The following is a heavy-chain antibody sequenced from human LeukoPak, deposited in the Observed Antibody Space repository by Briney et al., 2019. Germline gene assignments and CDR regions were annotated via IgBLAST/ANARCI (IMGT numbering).Heavy chain of an antibody. CDR3: TTGYSSGWYNEGNY. J-gene: IGHJ4*02. CDR1: GFTFSRYW. D-gene: IGHD6-19*01. V-gene: IGHV3-7*01. CDR2: IKQDGSGD. Sequence: GGSLRLSCVASGFTFSRYWMSWVRQAPGKGLEWVAKIKQDGSGDYYLDSVKGRFSISRDNAKNSLYLQMNSLRADDTAVYFCTTGYSSGWYNEGNYWGQGTLVTVSS.